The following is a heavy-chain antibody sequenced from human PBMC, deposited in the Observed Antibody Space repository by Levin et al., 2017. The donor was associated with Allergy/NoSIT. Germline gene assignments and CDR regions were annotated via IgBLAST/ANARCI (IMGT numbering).Heavy chain of an antibody. V-gene: IGHV3-23*01. D-gene: IGHD3-22*01. CDR1: GFTFSSYA. CDR2: ISASGGST. CDR3: AKVSVSSGYYVHFDY. J-gene: IGHJ4*02. Sequence: GESLKISCAASGFTFSSYAMTWVRQAPGKGLEWVSAISASGGSTYYADSVKGRFTISRDNSKNTLYLQMNSLRVEDTAVYYCAKVSVSSGYYVHFDYWGQGTLVTVSS.